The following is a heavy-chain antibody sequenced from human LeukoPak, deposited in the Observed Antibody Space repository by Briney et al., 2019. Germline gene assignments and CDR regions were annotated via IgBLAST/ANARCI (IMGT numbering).Heavy chain of an antibody. V-gene: IGHV1-3*01. CDR2: INAGNGDT. CDR1: GYTFSSYA. D-gene: IGHD6-19*01. Sequence: GASVKVSCKGSGYTFSSYAMHWVRQAPGQRLEWMGWINAGNGDTKYSQKLQGRVTITRDTSATTAYMELRSLRSDDTAVYYCAREAPVAGTFDYWGQGTLVTVSS. CDR3: AREAPVAGTFDY. J-gene: IGHJ4*02.